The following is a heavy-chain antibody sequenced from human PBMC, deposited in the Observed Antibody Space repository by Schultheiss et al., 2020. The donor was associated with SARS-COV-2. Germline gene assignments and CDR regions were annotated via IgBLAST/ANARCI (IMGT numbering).Heavy chain of an antibody. J-gene: IGHJ6*02. CDR2: IYHSGST. CDR1: GGSISSGGYY. V-gene: IGHV4-30-2*05. Sequence: SETLSLTCTVSGGSISSGGYYWSWIRQPPGKGLEWIGYIYHSGSTYYNPSLKSRVTISVDTSKNQFSLKLSSVTAADTAVYYCARGDMVVPAATISGVDYYYDYGMDVWGQGTTVTVSS. CDR3: ARGDMVVPAATISGVDYYYDYGMDV. D-gene: IGHD2-2*01.